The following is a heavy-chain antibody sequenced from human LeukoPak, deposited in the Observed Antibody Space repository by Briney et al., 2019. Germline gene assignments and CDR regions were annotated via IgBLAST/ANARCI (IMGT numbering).Heavy chain of an antibody. CDR3: ARGGIAARHYFDY. Sequence: SVKVSCKASGGTFSSYAISWVRQAPGQGLEWMGGIIPIFGTANYAQKFQGRVTMTRDTSTSTVYMELSSLRSEDTAVYYCARGGIAARHYFDYWGQGTLVTVSS. J-gene: IGHJ4*02. D-gene: IGHD6-6*01. CDR2: IIPIFGTA. CDR1: GGTFSSYA. V-gene: IGHV1-69*05.